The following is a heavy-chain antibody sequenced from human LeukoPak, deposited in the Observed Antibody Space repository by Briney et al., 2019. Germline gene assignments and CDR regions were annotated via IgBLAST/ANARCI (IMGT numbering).Heavy chain of an antibody. J-gene: IGHJ4*02. Sequence: GGSLRLSCAASGFTFSTYSMNWVRQAPGKGLEWVSYISSSSSTIYYADSVKGRFTISRDNAKNSLYLQMNSLRDEDTAVYSCARSYSNGWFYFDYWGQGTLVTVSS. D-gene: IGHD6-19*01. CDR3: ARSYSNGWFYFDY. CDR1: GFTFSTYS. V-gene: IGHV3-48*02. CDR2: ISSSSSTI.